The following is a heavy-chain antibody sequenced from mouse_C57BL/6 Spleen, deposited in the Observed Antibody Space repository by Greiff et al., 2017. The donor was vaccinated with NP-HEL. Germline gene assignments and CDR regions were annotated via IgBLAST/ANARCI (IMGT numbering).Heavy chain of an antibody. V-gene: IGHV3-6*01. J-gene: IGHJ2*01. Sequence: DVQLQESGPGLVKPSQSLSLTCSVTGYSITSGYYWTWIRQFPGNKLEWMGYISYDGSNNYNPSLKTRISITRDTSKNQFFLKLNSVPTEDTATYYCAREGDSSGLDYLGQGTTLTVAS. D-gene: IGHD3-2*02. CDR3: AREGDSSGLDY. CDR1: GYSITSGYY. CDR2: ISYDGSN.